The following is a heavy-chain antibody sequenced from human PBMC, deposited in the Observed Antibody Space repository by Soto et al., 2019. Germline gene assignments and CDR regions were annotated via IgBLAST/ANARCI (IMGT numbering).Heavy chain of an antibody. CDR1: GFTFSDYY. CDR2: ISSSSSYT. J-gene: IGHJ5*02. V-gene: IGHV3-11*06. CDR3: AREGGSSVSWFDP. D-gene: IGHD6-6*01. Sequence: GGSLRLSCAASGFTFSDYYMSWIRQAPGKGLEWVSYISSSSSYTNYADSVKGRFTISRDNAKNSLYLQMNSLRAEDTAVYYCAREGGSSVSWFDPWGQGTLVTVSS.